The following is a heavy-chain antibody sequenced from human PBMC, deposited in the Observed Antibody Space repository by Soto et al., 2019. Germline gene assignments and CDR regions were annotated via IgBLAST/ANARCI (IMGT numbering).Heavy chain of an antibody. Sequence: PSETLPLTCTVSGGSISSYYWSWIRQPPGKGLEWIGYIYYSGSTNYNPSLKSRVTISVDTSKNQFSLKLSSVTAADTAVYYCARRWGDYFDYWGQGTLVTVSS. CDR3: ARRWGDYFDY. J-gene: IGHJ4*02. V-gene: IGHV4-59*08. CDR1: GGSISSYY. D-gene: IGHD3-16*01. CDR2: IYYSGST.